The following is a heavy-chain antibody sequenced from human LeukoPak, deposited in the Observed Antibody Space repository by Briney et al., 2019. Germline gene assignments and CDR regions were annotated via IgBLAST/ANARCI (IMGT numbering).Heavy chain of an antibody. V-gene: IGHV4-61*02. CDR3: ARPFFYEYFQH. J-gene: IGHJ1*01. CDR1: GGSISSGSYY. CDR2: IYTSGST. Sequence: SETLSLTCTVSGGSISSGSYYWSWIRQPAGKGLEWIGRIYTSGSTNYNPSLKSRVTISVDTSKNQFSLKLSSVPAADPAVYYCARPFFYEYFQHWGQGTLVTVSS. D-gene: IGHD3-16*01.